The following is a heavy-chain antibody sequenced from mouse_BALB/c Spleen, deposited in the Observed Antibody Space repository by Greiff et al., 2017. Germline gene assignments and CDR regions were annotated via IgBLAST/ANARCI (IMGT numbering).Heavy chain of an antibody. CDR3: ARGITTVVATGGGLDV. D-gene: IGHD1-1*01. J-gene: IGHJ1*01. V-gene: IGHV1S29*02. CDR2: IYPYNGGT. Sequence: VQLKQSGPELVKPGASVKISCKASGYTFTDYNMHWVKQSHGKSLEWIGYIYPYNGGTGYNQKFKSKATLTVDNSSSTAYMELRSLTSEDSAVYYCARGITTVVATGGGLDVWGAGTTVTVSS. CDR1: GYTFTDYN.